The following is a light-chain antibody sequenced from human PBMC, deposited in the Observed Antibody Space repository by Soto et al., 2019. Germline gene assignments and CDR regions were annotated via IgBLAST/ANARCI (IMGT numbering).Light chain of an antibody. CDR3: LQHNTYLYS. CDR1: QGIGIY. CDR2: AAS. J-gene: IGKJ2*03. V-gene: IGKV1-17*01. Sequence: DIQMTQSPSSLSASVGDRVTITCRASQGIGIYLGWFQQKPGKAPKRLIYAASTLEGGVPSRFSGSGSGTEFTLTISSLQPEDFAPYYCLQHNTYLYSFGQGTKLEIK.